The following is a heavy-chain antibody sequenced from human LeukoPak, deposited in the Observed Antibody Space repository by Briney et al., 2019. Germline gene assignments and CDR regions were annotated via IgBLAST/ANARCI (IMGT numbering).Heavy chain of an antibody. D-gene: IGHD2-15*01. Sequence: GGSLRLSCAASRFIFSNYAMHWVRQAPGKGLDWVAVISYHGSDQYYADSVKGRFTISRDYSKNTLYLQTNSLRTEDTAVYYCARQDCSGGSCYLDYWGQGTLVTVSS. CDR2: ISYHGSDQ. CDR1: RFIFSNYA. J-gene: IGHJ4*02. V-gene: IGHV3-30*04. CDR3: ARQDCSGGSCYLDY.